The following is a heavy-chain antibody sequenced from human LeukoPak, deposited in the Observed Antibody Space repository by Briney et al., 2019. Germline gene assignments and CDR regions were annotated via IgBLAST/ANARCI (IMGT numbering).Heavy chain of an antibody. CDR3: ARVGRRFGELLGPFDY. CDR2: IYYSGST. CDR1: GGSISSYY. V-gene: IGHV4-59*12. Sequence: SETLSLTCTVSGGSISSYYWSWIRQHPGKGLEWIGYIYYSGSTNYNPSLKSRVSFSVDTSKNQFSLKLTSVTAADTAVYYCARVGRRFGELLGPFDYWGQGTLVTVSS. D-gene: IGHD3-10*01. J-gene: IGHJ4*02.